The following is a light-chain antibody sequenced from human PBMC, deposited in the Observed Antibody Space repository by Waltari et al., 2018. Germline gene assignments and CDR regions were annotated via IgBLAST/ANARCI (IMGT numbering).Light chain of an antibody. CDR3: QKYDRLPAT. CDR1: KSVSRF. CDR2: GAS. V-gene: IGKV3-20*01. Sequence: IVFTLSPGTLSLSPGERGTLSCRASKSVSRFLAWYQQKPGQAPRLLIYGASTRATGIPDRFSGSGSGTDFSLTISRLQPEDFAVYYCQKYDRLPATFGQGTKVEIK. J-gene: IGKJ1*01.